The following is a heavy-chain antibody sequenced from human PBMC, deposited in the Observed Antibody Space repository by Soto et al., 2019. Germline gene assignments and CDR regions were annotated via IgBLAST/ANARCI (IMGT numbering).Heavy chain of an antibody. J-gene: IGHJ5*02. D-gene: IGHD3-10*01. Sequence: ASVKVSCKASGYTFTSYAMHWVRQAPGQRLEWMGWINAGNGNTKYSQKFQGRVTITRDTSASTAYMELSSLRSEDTAVYYCARVAITMVRGVIQNWFDPWGQGTLVTVSS. CDR2: INAGNGNT. CDR1: GYTFTSYA. V-gene: IGHV1-3*01. CDR3: ARVAITMVRGVIQNWFDP.